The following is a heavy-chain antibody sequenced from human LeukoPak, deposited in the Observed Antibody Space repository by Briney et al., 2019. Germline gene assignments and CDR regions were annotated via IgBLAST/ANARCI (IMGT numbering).Heavy chain of an antibody. CDR1: GGSISSSSYY. Sequence: SETLSLTCTVSGGSISSSSYYWGWLRRPPGKGLEWIVSIYYSGSTYDNPSLKSRVTISVDTSKNQFSLKLSSVTAADTAVYYCARFNSGSYQHYFDFWGQGTRVIVSA. CDR3: ARFNSGSYQHYFDF. D-gene: IGHD1-26*01. J-gene: IGHJ4*02. V-gene: IGHV4-39*07. CDR2: IYYSGST.